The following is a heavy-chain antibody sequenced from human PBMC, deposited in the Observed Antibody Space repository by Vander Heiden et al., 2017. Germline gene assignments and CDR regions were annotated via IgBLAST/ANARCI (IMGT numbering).Heavy chain of an antibody. J-gene: IGHJ6*03. D-gene: IGHD5-12*01. CDR3: ARDYEDYYYYYMDV. CDR1: GFTFSSYW. CDR2: IKQDGSEK. Sequence: EVQLVESGGGLVQPGGSLRLSCAASGFTFSSYWMSWVRQAPGKGLEGVANIKQDGSEKYYVDSVKGRFTISRDNAKNSLYLQMNSLRAEDTAVYYCARDYEDYYYYYMDVWGKGTTVTISS. V-gene: IGHV3-7*01.